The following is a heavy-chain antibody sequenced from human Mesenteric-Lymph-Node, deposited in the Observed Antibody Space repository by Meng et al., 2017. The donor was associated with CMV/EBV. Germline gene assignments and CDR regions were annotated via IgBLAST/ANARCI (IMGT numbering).Heavy chain of an antibody. CDR2: ISNSGDNT. CDR1: GSAFSPYA. Sequence: SGSAFSPYALTWVRQAPGKGLEWVSSISNSGDNTYYADSVKGRFTISRDNSKNTLYLQMNSLRVEDTAIYYCAKVCVACYDSSPRGYWGQGTLVTVSS. D-gene: IGHD3-22*01. V-gene: IGHV3-23*01. CDR3: AKVCVACYDSSPRGY. J-gene: IGHJ4*02.